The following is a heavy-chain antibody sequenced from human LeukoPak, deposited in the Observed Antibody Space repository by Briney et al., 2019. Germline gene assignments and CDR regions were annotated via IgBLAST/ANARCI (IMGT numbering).Heavy chain of an antibody. Sequence: PGRSLRLCCAASGFTFDDYAMHWVRQAPGKGLEWVSGISWNSGSIGYADSVKGRFTISRDNAKNSLYLQMNSLRAEDTALYYCAKDMHRNYYYGMDVWGQGTTVTVSS. V-gene: IGHV3-9*01. CDR3: AKDMHRNYYYGMDV. CDR2: ISWNSGSI. J-gene: IGHJ6*02. CDR1: GFTFDDYA.